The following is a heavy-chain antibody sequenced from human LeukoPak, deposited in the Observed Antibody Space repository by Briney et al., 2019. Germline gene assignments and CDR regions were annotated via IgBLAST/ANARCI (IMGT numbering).Heavy chain of an antibody. J-gene: IGHJ4*02. Sequence: SETLSLTCVVSGDSVSNFHWNWLRQVPGKGLEWVAGLSYTGKADYNPSLASRVTISLDTSKNQGFSLKLKSVTAADTAVYYCSEGYFEPFDHWGQGILVTVSS. V-gene: IGHV4-59*02. CDR2: LSYTGKA. D-gene: IGHD2/OR15-2a*01. CDR1: GDSVSNFH. CDR3: SEGYFEPFDH.